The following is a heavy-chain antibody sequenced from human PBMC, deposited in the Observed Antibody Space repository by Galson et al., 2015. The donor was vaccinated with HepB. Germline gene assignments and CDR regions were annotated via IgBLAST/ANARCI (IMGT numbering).Heavy chain of an antibody. CDR3: AKSTGGYDYFDY. J-gene: IGHJ4*02. V-gene: IGHV3-23*01. Sequence: SLRLSCAASGFTFSSYAMSWVRQAPGKGLEWVSGISGSSGRTYYADSVKGWFTISRDNSKNTLYLQTNSLRAEDTAIYYCAKSTGGYDYFDYWGQGTLVTVSS. D-gene: IGHD3-16*01. CDR2: ISGSSGRT. CDR1: GFTFSSYA.